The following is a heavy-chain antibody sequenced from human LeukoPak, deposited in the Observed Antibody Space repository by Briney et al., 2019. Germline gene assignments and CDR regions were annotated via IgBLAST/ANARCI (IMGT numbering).Heavy chain of an antibody. V-gene: IGHV4-38-2*01. D-gene: IGHD3-16*01. Sequence: KSSETLSLTCAVSGYSISSGYYWGWIRQPPGKGLEWIGSIYHSGSTYYNPSLKSRVTISVDTSKNQFSLKLSSVTAADTAVYYCARGRGFDYWGQGTLVTVSS. CDR1: GYSISSGYY. CDR2: IYHSGST. CDR3: ARGRGFDY. J-gene: IGHJ4*02.